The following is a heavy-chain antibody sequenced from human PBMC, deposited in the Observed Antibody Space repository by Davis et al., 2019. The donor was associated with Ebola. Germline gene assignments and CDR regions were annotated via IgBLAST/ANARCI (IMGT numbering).Heavy chain of an antibody. CDR3: ARRPGTPRHPVDY. CDR1: GYSFTSYW. J-gene: IGHJ4*02. D-gene: IGHD3-10*01. CDR2: IYLGDSDT. Sequence: GESLKISCKGSGYSFTSYWIGWVRQMPGKGLEWMGIIYLGDSDTRYSPSFQGQVTISADKSISAAYLQWSSLKASDTAMYYCARRPGTPRHPVDYWGQGTLVTVSS. V-gene: IGHV5-51*01.